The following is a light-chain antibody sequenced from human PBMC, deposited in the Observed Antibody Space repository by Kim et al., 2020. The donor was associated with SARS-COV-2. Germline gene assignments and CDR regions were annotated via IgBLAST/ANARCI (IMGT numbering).Light chain of an antibody. J-gene: IGLJ2*01. CDR2: EDD. Sequence: KTVTTTCTGSGGSIASNYVQWFQQRPGSAPTTVIYEDDQRPSGVPDRFSGSIDSSSTSASLTISGLKTEDEADYYCQSYDSNNHVVFGGGTQLTVL. V-gene: IGLV6-57*02. CDR1: GGSIASNY. CDR3: QSYDSNNHVV.